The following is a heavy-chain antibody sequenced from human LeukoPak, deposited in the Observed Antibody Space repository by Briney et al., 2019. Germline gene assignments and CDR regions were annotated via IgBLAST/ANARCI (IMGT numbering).Heavy chain of an antibody. CDR2: IWYDGSNK. CDR1: GFTFSSYG. J-gene: IGHJ4*02. D-gene: IGHD2-21*02. Sequence: GGSLRLSCAASGFTFSSYGMHCVRQAPGKGLEWVAVIWYDGSNKYYADSVKGRFTISRDNSKNTLYLQMNSLRAEDTAVYYCARGLINCGGDCYRESHTDYWGQGTLVTVSS. CDR3: ARGLINCGGDCYRESHTDY. V-gene: IGHV3-33*01.